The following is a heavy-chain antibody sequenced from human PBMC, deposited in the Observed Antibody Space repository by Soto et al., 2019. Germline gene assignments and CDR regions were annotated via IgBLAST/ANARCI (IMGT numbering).Heavy chain of an antibody. V-gene: IGHV4-4*02. Sequence: QVQLQESGPGLVESSGTLSLTCEVSSGSISSGNWGSWVRQPPGKGLEWIGEIYYTGATNYNPSLKSRVTMTIDKSKGQFSLNLRSATAADTAVYYCARVFSSGSGWMYYFDFWGQGILVSVSS. CDR1: SGSISSGNW. CDR2: IYYTGAT. J-gene: IGHJ4*02. D-gene: IGHD6-25*01. CDR3: ARVFSSGSGWMYYFDF.